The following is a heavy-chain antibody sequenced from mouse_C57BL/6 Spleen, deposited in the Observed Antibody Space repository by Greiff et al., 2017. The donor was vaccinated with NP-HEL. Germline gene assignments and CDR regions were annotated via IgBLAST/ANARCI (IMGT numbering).Heavy chain of an antibody. CDR2: FHPYNDDT. CDR3: ARDGYDAGGFAY. D-gene: IGHD2-2*01. CDR1: GYTFTTYP. V-gene: IGHV1-47*01. J-gene: IGHJ3*01. Sequence: VMLVESGAELVKPGASVKMSCKASGYTFTTYPIEWMKQNHGKSLEWIGNFHPYNDDTKYNEKFKGKATLTVEKSSSTVYLELSRLTSDDSAVYYCARDGYDAGGFAYWGQGTLVTVSA.